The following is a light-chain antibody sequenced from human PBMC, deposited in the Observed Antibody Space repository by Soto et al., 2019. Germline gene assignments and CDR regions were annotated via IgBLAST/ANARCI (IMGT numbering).Light chain of an antibody. Sequence: IPVPQAPSSLSASVGDRVTITCRASQSSSSWLAWYQQKTGKAPKLLIYDASRLESGVPSRFSGRGSGTEFTLTISSLQLDDFATYYCQQYNSYSTLGQGTKVDIK. CDR1: QSSSSW. V-gene: IGKV1-5*01. CDR2: DAS. CDR3: QQYNSYST. J-gene: IGKJ1*01.